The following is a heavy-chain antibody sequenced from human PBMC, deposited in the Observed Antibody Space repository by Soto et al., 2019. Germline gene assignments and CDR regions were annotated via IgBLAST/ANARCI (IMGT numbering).Heavy chain of an antibody. D-gene: IGHD3-10*01. CDR2: IIPMLGMS. J-gene: IGHJ4*02. CDR1: AGTFSRYT. CDR3: ATCYGAGSRAFDH. V-gene: IGHV1-69*02. Sequence: QVQLVQSGAEVKKTGSSVRVSCKASAGTFSRYTINWVPQAPGQGLEWMGRIIPMLGMSNYALRFQGRVTSISDKATTTAYREQNSLRSDATAVYYCATCYGAGSRAFDHWGQGTLVTVSA.